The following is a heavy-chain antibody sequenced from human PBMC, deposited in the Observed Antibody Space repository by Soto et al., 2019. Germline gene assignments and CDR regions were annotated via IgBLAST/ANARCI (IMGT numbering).Heavy chain of an antibody. CDR2: ISYDGSIK. CDR1: GFTFTNYG. V-gene: IGHV3-30-3*01. J-gene: IGHJ4*02. D-gene: IGHD1-26*01. Sequence: QVQLVESGGGLVQPGRSLRLSCAASGFTFTNYGMHWVRQAPGKGLEWVAVISYDGSIKYYADSVKVRFTIARENSKNTLSVQMSSLRDQDNALYYCARPGGSDMGLRWGQGTLFNVSS. CDR3: ARPGGSDMGLR.